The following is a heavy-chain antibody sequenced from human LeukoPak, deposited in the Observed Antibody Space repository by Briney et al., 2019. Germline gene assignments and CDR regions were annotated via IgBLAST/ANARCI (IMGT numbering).Heavy chain of an antibody. V-gene: IGHV4-39*06. J-gene: IGHJ4*02. Sequence: SETLSLTCTVSGGSISSGSYYWSWIRQPAGKGLEWIGSIYYSGSTYYNPSLKSRVTISVDKSKNQFPLKLSSVTAADTAVYYCARDNCSSTSCYGYDYWGQGTLVTVSS. CDR2: IYYSGST. CDR1: GGSISSGSYY. D-gene: IGHD2-2*01. CDR3: ARDNCSSTSCYGYDY.